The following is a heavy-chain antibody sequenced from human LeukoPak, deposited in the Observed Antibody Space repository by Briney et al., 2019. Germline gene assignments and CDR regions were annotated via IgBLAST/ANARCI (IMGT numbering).Heavy chain of an antibody. J-gene: IGHJ4*01. V-gene: IGHV4-34*01. CDR3: APIIGGYSDFDS. CDR2: ITHSGRI. Sequence: PSETLYITCAVYGGPFSTYYWSWIRQPPGKGLYWIGEITHSGRINYNPSLKSRVTISIDTSKNQFSLRLSSVTAADTAIYYCAPIIGGYSDFDSWGQGTLVTVSS. CDR1: GGPFSTYY. D-gene: IGHD5-12*01.